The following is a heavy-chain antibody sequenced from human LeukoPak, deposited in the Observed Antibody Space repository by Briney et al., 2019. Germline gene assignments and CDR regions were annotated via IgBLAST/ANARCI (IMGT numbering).Heavy chain of an antibody. D-gene: IGHD5-18*01. V-gene: IGHV1-69*13. CDR1: GGTFSSYA. J-gene: IGHJ6*02. Sequence: SVKVSCKASGGTFSSYAISWVRQAPGQGLEWMGGIIPIFGTANYAQKFQGRVTITADESTSTVYMELSSLRSEDTAVYYCARHSGYSYGEWPSYGMDVWGQGTTVTVSS. CDR2: IIPIFGTA. CDR3: ARHSGYSYGEWPSYGMDV.